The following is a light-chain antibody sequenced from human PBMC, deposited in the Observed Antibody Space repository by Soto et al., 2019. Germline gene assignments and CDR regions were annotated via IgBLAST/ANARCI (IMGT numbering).Light chain of an antibody. CDR3: TSFTTSSSLV. V-gene: IGLV2-14*01. Sequence: QSALTQPASVAGSLGQSITLSCTGTSSDIAIYNYVSWYQHHPGRVPKLLISEVTNRPSGASDRFSGSKSGNTASLTISGLQAGDEADYYCTSFTTSSSLVFGGGTKLTVL. CDR1: SSDIAIYNY. J-gene: IGLJ2*01. CDR2: EVT.